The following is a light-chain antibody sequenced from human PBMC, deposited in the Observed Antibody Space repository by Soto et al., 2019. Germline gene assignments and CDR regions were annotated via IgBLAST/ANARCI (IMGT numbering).Light chain of an antibody. CDR1: QSVSSY. CDR2: GTS. V-gene: IGKV3-20*01. CDR3: QQYGSSPTWT. Sequence: EIVLTQSPATLSLSPGERATLSCRASQSVSSYLAWYQQKPGQAPRLLIYGTSNRATGIPARFSGSGSGTDFTLTISRLEPEDSAVYYCQQYGSSPTWTFGQGTKVEIK. J-gene: IGKJ1*01.